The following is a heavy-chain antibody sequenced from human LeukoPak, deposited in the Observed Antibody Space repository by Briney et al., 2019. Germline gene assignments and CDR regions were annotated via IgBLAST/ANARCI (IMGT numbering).Heavy chain of an antibody. V-gene: IGHV3-21*01. Sequence: PGGSLRLSCAASGFTFSSYSMNWVRQAPGKGLEWVSSISSSSSYIYYADSVKGRFTISRDNAKNSLYLQMNSLRAEDTAVYYCARDAFNYYDSSGCDAFDIWGQGTMVTVSS. J-gene: IGHJ3*02. CDR2: ISSSSSYI. D-gene: IGHD3-22*01. CDR1: GFTFSSYS. CDR3: ARDAFNYYDSSGCDAFDI.